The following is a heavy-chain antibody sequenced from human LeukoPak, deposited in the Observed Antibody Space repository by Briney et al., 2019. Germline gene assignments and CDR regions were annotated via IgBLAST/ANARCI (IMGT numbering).Heavy chain of an antibody. D-gene: IGHD6-19*01. Sequence: PSETLSLTCTVSGGSISSYYWSWIRQPPGKGLEWIGYIYYSGSTNYNPSLKSRVTISVDTSKNQFSLKLSSVTAADTAVYYCARGGWYGRYFDHWGQGTLVTVSS. CDR1: GGSISSYY. J-gene: IGHJ4*02. V-gene: IGHV4-59*08. CDR2: IYYSGST. CDR3: ARGGWYGRYFDH.